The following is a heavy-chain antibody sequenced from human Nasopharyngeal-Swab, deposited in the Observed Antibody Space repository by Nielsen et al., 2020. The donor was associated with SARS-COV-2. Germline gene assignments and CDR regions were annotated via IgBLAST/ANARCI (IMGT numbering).Heavy chain of an antibody. CDR2: IYWDDDK. J-gene: IGHJ5*02. CDR1: RFSLSTSGVG. Sequence: SGPTLVKPTQTLTLTCTFSRFSLSTSGVGVGWIRQPPGKALEWLALIYWDDDKRYSPSLKSRLTITKDTSKNQVVLTMTNMDPVDTATYYCAHRPPYSSSWYWFDPWGQGTLVTVSS. D-gene: IGHD6-13*01. CDR3: AHRPPYSSSWYWFDP. V-gene: IGHV2-5*02.